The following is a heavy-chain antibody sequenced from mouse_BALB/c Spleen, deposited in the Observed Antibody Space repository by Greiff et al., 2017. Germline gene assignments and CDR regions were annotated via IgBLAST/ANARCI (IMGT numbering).Heavy chain of an antibody. J-gene: IGHJ2*01. V-gene: IGHV5-9-1*01. CDR1: GFTFSSYA. CDR2: ISSGGSYT. CDR3: ARPPVFDY. Sequence: EVMLVESGGGLVKPGGSLKLSCAASGFTFSSYAMSWVRQTPEKRLEWVATISSGGSYTYYPDSVKGRFTISRDNAKNTLYLQMSSLRSEDTAMYYCARPPVFDYWGQGTTLTVSS.